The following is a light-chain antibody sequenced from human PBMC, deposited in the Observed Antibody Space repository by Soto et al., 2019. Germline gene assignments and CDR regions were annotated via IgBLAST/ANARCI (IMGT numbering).Light chain of an antibody. CDR1: SSDVGDYNY. CDR3: SSYTSSSTLV. J-gene: IGLJ2*01. CDR2: DVS. Sequence: QAVVTQPASVSGSPGQSITISCTGTSSDVGDYNYVSWYQQHPGKAPKLMIYDVSNRPSGVSNRFSGSKSGNTASLTVSGLQAEDEADYYCSSYTSSSTLVFGGGTQLTVL. V-gene: IGLV2-14*01.